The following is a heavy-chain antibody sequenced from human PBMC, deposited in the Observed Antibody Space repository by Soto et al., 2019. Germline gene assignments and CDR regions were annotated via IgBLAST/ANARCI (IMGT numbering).Heavy chain of an antibody. CDR2: ISAYNGNT. D-gene: IGHD2-2*01. V-gene: IGHV1-18*01. CDR3: ARVVTGYCSSTSCYHRYYYYMDV. CDR1: GYTFTSYG. Sequence: QVQLVQSGAEVKKPGASVKVSCKASGYTFTSYGISWVRQAPGQGLEWMGWISAYNGNTNYAQKLQGRVTMTTDTSTSTAYMELRSLRSDDTAAYYCARVVTGYCSSTSCYHRYYYYMDVWGKGTTVTVSS. J-gene: IGHJ6*03.